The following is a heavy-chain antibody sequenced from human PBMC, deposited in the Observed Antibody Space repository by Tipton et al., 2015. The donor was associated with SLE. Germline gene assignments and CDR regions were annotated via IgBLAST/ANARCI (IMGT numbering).Heavy chain of an antibody. CDR2: IYHSGST. D-gene: IGHD2-8*01. V-gene: IGHV4-38-2*02. CDR1: GFSISSGYY. CDR3: ARDLGWTNGLCYLGDYHHGMDV. J-gene: IGHJ6*02. Sequence: TLSLTCAVSGFSISSGYYWGWIRQPPGKGLEWIGSIYHSGSTFYNPSLKSRVTISVDTSKNQFSLKLGSVTAADTAVYYWARDLGWTNGLCYLGDYHHGMDVWGQGTTVTVSS.